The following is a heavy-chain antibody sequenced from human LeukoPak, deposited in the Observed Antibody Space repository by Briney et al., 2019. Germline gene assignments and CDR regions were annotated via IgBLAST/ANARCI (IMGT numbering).Heavy chain of an antibody. CDR2: ISYTGST. D-gene: IGHD3-10*01. CDR1: GDSITNNH. CDR3: ARHVFSDGSPFDS. V-gene: IGHV4-59*08. Sequence: PSETLSLTCTVSGDSITNNHWSWLRQPPGKGLEWIGHISYTGSTNYNPSLKTRLTMSLDTSKNHFPLTLTSVTAADTALYYCARHVFSDGSPFDSWGQGSLVTVSS. J-gene: IGHJ4*02.